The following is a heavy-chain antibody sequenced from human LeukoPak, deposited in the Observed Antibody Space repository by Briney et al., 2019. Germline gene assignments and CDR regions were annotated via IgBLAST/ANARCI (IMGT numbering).Heavy chain of an antibody. J-gene: IGHJ5*02. CDR3: AKVGSSISWCGYNWFDP. D-gene: IGHD6-13*01. V-gene: IGHV3-30*04. Sequence: GGSLRLSCVASGFTFSNYAMHWVRQAPGKGLEWVAVISYDGTDTSYPDSVKGRFTISRDGSKNTLYLQMNSLRPEDTAVYYCAKVGSSISWCGYNWFDPWGQGTLVTVSS. CDR2: ISYDGTDT. CDR1: GFTFSNYA.